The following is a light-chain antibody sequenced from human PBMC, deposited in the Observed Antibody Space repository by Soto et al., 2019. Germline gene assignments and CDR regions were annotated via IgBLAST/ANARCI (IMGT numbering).Light chain of an antibody. Sequence: EIVLTQSPGTLSLSPGERATLSCRASQSVGSDYLAWYQQKPGQAPRLLIFAASKRATGIPDRFSGSGSGSDLTLTISRLEPEDFAVYFCQQYGTSPWAFGQGTKVEIK. CDR3: QQYGTSPWA. V-gene: IGKV3-20*01. CDR2: AAS. J-gene: IGKJ1*01. CDR1: QSVGSDY.